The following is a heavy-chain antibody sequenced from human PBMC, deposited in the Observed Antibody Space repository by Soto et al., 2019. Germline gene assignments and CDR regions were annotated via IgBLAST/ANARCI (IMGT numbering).Heavy chain of an antibody. CDR3: AAARTYCGGDCYVD. D-gene: IGHD2-21*02. V-gene: IGHV1-58*01. Sequence: QMQLVQSGPEVKKPGTSVKVSCKASGFTFTSSAVRWVRQARGQRLEWIGWIVVGSGNTHYAQKFQERVTITRDMSTSPAYMELSSLRSEDTAVYYCAAARTYCGGDCYVDWGQGTLVTVSS. J-gene: IGHJ4*02. CDR2: IVVGSGNT. CDR1: GFTFTSSA.